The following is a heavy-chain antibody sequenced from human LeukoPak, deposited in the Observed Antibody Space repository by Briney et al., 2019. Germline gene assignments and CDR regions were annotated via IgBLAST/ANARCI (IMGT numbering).Heavy chain of an antibody. CDR3: AKGRGYSDLGPFDC. D-gene: IGHD5-12*01. J-gene: IGHJ4*02. Sequence: PGGSLRLSCVVSGFTFSSYAMSWVRQAPGNGLEWVSGISADGGGTFYADSGEGRLTISRDNSKNFLYLQMNSLRADETAVYYCAKGRGYSDLGPFDCWGQGPLLLVSS. CDR1: GFTFSSYA. V-gene: IGHV3-23*01. CDR2: ISADGGGT.